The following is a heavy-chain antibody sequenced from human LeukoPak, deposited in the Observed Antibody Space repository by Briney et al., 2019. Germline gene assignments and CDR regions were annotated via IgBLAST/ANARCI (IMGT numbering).Heavy chain of an antibody. V-gene: IGHV5-51*01. CDR3: ARQKSGIRGYFAY. J-gene: IGHJ4*02. Sequence: GESLKISCKGSGYTFNNYWIGWVRQMPGKGLEWMGIIYPGDSDTRYSPSFQGQVTISADKSISTAYLQWNSLKASDTAMYYCARQKSGIRGYFAYWGQGTLVTVSS. CDR2: IYPGDSDT. CDR1: GYTFNNYW. D-gene: IGHD3-10*01.